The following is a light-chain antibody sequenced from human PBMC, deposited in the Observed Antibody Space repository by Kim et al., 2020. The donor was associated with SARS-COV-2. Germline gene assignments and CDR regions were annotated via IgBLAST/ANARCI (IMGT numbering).Light chain of an antibody. Sequence: ASVGDRVTITCRASQSIISWVAWYQQKPVKAPKPLIYDASSLESGVPSMFSGSGSGTEFTLTISSLQPDDFATYYCQQYNSYPWTFGQGTKVDIK. V-gene: IGKV1-5*01. CDR3: QQYNSYPWT. CDR2: DAS. J-gene: IGKJ1*01. CDR1: QSIISW.